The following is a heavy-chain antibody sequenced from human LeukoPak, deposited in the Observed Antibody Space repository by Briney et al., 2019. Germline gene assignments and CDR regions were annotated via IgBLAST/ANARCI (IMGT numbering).Heavy chain of an antibody. CDR1: GGSFSGYY. Sequence: PSETLSLTCAVYGGSFSGYYWSWIRQPPGKGLEWIGEINHSGSTNYNPSLKSRVTISVDTSKNQFSLKLSSVTAADTAVYYCARTTTVTTGKSFDYWGQGTLVTVSS. V-gene: IGHV4-34*01. J-gene: IGHJ4*02. CDR3: ARTTTVTTGKSFDY. CDR2: INHSGST. D-gene: IGHD4-4*01.